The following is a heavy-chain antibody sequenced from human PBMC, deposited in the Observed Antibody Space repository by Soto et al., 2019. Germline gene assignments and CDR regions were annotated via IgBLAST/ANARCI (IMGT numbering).Heavy chain of an antibody. Sequence: SETLSLTCTVSGGSMSSSSYYWGWIRQPPGKGLEWIGYIYYSGSTYYNPSLKSRVTISVDTSKNQFSLKLSSVTAADTAVYYCARSGYSYGPNPLLYWGQGTLVTVSS. CDR1: GGSMSSSSYY. J-gene: IGHJ4*02. CDR2: IYYSGST. V-gene: IGHV4-31*03. D-gene: IGHD5-18*01. CDR3: ARSGYSYGPNPLLY.